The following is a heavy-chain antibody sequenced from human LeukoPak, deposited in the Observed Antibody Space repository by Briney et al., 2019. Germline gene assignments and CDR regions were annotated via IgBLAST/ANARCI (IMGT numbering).Heavy chain of an antibody. CDR2: IEHTGST. CDR3: ARGRVSSSSWSSTYYYYFYMDV. CDR1: GVSISMHY. J-gene: IGHJ6*03. Sequence: PSETLSLTCSVSGVSISMHYWSGIRQPPGKGLEWIGYIEHTGSTNYNPSLNSRVTISTDTSKNHFSLELSSVNAADTAVYFCARGRVSSSSWSSTYYYYFYMDVWGKGTTVTVSS. D-gene: IGHD6-13*01. V-gene: IGHV4-59*11.